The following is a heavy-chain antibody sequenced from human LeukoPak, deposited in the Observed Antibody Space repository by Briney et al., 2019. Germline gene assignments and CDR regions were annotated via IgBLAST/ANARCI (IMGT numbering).Heavy chain of an antibody. CDR3: ARGPPNWGYDY. CDR2: MSPNSGDT. D-gene: IGHD7-27*01. Sequence: ASVKVSCTASGYTFTIYDFNWVRQATGQRPEWMGWMSPNSGDTGYAQKFQDRVTMTRNTSISTAYMELSSLRSDDTAVYYCARGPPNWGYDYWGPGTLVTVSS. CDR1: GYTFTIYD. J-gene: IGHJ4*02. V-gene: IGHV1-8*01.